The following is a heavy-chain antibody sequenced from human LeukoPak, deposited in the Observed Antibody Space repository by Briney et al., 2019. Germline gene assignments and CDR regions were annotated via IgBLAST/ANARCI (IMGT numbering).Heavy chain of an antibody. J-gene: IGHJ1*01. D-gene: IGHD2/OR15-2a*01. Sequence: GASVKVSCKASGYTFTSYYMHWVRQAPGQGLEWMGIINPSGGSTSYAQKFQGRVTMTRDTSISTAYMELSRLRSDDTAVYYCARDGNIDGTDAERRYFQHWGQGTLVTVSS. CDR1: GYTFTSYY. V-gene: IGHV1-46*01. CDR2: INPSGGST. CDR3: ARDGNIDGTDAERRYFQH.